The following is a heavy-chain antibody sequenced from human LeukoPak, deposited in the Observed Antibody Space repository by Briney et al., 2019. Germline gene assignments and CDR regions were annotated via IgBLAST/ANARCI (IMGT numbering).Heavy chain of an antibody. CDR3: ARHPQGWDLQGSAFDI. Sequence: PSETLSLTCTVSGGSISSSSYYWSWIRQPPGKGLEWIGYIYYSGSTYYNPSLKSRVTISVDTSKNQFSLKLSSVTAADTAVYYCARHPQGWDLQGSAFDIWGQGTMVTVSP. D-gene: IGHD1-26*01. CDR1: GGSISSSSYY. J-gene: IGHJ3*02. CDR2: IYYSGST. V-gene: IGHV4-30-4*01.